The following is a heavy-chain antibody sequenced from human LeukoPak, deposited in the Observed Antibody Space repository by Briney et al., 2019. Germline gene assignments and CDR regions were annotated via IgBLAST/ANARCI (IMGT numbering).Heavy chain of an antibody. J-gene: IGHJ4*02. CDR3: ARGNNPYYFDY. Sequence: SETLSLTCTVSGGSISSSSYYWGWIRQPPGKGLECIGYIYYSGSPFYNPSLKSRVTISVDTSKNHFSLNLSSVTAADTAVYYCARGNNPYYFDYWGQGTLVTVSS. CDR2: IYYSGSP. D-gene: IGHD2/OR15-2a*01. V-gene: IGHV4-30-4*08. CDR1: GGSISSSSYY.